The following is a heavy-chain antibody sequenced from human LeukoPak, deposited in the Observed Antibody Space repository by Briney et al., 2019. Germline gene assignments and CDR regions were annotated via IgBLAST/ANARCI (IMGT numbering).Heavy chain of an antibody. CDR3: ARARELYCSSTSCYDAFDI. CDR2: IYYSGST. J-gene: IGHJ3*02. Sequence: SETLSLTCTVSGGSISSGSYYWRWIRQPPGKGLEWIGYIYYSGSTNYNPSLKSRVTISVDTSKNQFSLKLSSVTAADTAVYYCARARELYCSSTSCYDAFDIWGQGTMVTVSS. CDR1: GGSISSGSYY. D-gene: IGHD2-2*01. V-gene: IGHV4-61*01.